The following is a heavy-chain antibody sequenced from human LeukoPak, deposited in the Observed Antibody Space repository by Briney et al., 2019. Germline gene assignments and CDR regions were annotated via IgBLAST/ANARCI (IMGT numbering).Heavy chain of an antibody. V-gene: IGHV4-59*01. CDR3: ARLRGNYFPDY. J-gene: IGHJ4*02. Sequence: SETLSLTCTVSGGSISGYYWSWIRQPPGKGLEWIGCIYYSGSTNYNPSLKSRITILVDTTNNQFSLRLSSVTAADTAVYYCARLRGNYFPDYWGQGTLVTVSS. CDR2: IYYSGST. CDR1: GGSISGYY. D-gene: IGHD4-11*01.